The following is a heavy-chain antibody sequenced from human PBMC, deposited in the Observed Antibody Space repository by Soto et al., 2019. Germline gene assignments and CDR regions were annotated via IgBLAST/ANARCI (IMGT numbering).Heavy chain of an antibody. CDR3: ARQTDYYGSGSYYPGVSSFDY. CDR1: GGSISSSSYY. J-gene: IGHJ4*02. V-gene: IGHV4-39*01. Sequence: PSETLSLTCPVSGGSISSSSYYWGWIRQPPGKGLEWIGSIYYSGSTYYNPSLKSRVPISVDTSKNQFSLKLSSVTAADTAVYYCARQTDYYGSGSYYPGVSSFDYWGQGTLVTVSS. CDR2: IYYSGST. D-gene: IGHD3-10*01.